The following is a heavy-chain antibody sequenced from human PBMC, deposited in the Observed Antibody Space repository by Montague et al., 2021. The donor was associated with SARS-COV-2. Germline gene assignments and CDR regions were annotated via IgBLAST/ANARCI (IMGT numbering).Heavy chain of an antibody. Sequence: TLSLTCTDSGGSISSGSYYWNWIRQPAGKGLEWIGRIYTSGSTNYNPSLKSRVTISVDTSKNQFSLKLSSVTAADTALYYCARREYSYGWGDWGQGTLVTVSS. CDR3: ARREYSYGWGD. V-gene: IGHV4-61*02. J-gene: IGHJ4*02. CDR2: IYTSGST. D-gene: IGHD5-18*01. CDR1: GGSISSGSYY.